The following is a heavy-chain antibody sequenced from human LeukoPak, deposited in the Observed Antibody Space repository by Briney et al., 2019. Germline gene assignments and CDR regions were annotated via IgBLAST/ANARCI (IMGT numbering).Heavy chain of an antibody. CDR1: GFIFSNYA. CDR3: VRGLDYFDY. CDR2: ITGSGGNT. V-gene: IGHV3-23*01. J-gene: IGHJ4*02. D-gene: IGHD6-6*01. Sequence: TGGSAGLFCAASGFIFSNYAVGWGRQAPGKGLEWVSSITGSGGNTYYADSVKGRFTFSRDNSKNTLHLQMDSLRAEDTAVYYCVRGLDYFDYWGQGTL.